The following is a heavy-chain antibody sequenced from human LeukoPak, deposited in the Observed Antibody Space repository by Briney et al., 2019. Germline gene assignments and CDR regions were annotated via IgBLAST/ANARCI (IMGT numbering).Heavy chain of an antibody. Sequence: GASVKVSCKASGYTFITYGISWVRQAPGQGLEWMGWFSTYNGVTNYAQKFQGRVTMTTDTSTSTAYMDLRSLRSDDTAVYYCARVVYSHGYCDRVTCPNWFDPWGQGTLVTVSS. V-gene: IGHV1-18*01. J-gene: IGHJ5*02. CDR1: GYTFITYG. CDR3: ARVVYSHGYCDRVTCPNWFDP. CDR2: FSTYNGVT. D-gene: IGHD2-2*03.